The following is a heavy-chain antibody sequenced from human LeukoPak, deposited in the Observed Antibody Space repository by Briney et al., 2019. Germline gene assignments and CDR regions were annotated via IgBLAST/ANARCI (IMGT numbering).Heavy chain of an antibody. Sequence: ASVTVSCKASGYTFTGYYMHWVRQAPGQGLEWMGWINPNSGSTNYAQKFQGRVTMTRDTSISTAYMELSRLRSDDTAVYYCAMPYYYDSSGYYYQDYYFDYWGQGTLVTVSS. CDR3: AMPYYYDSSGYYYQDYYFDY. D-gene: IGHD3-22*01. V-gene: IGHV1-2*02. J-gene: IGHJ4*02. CDR1: GYTFTGYY. CDR2: INPNSGST.